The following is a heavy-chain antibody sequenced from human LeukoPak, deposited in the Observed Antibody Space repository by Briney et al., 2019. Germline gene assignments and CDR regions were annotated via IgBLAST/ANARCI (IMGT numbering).Heavy chain of an antibody. D-gene: IGHD2-15*01. CDR1: GGSFSGYY. CDR3: ARGRGIGVVVAAILH. CDR2: INHSGST. J-gene: IGHJ4*02. V-gene: IGHV4-34*01. Sequence: SETLSLTCAVYGGSFSGYYWSWIRQPPGKGLEWIGEINHSGSTNYNPSLKSRVTISVDTSKNQFSLKLSSVTAADTAVYYCARGRGIGVVVAAILHWGQGTLVTVSS.